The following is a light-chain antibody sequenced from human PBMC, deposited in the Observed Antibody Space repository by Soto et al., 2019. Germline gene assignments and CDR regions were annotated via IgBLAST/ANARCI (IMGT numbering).Light chain of an antibody. CDR2: RTF. Sequence: EIVLTQSPGTLSLSPGERATLSCRASQRITSNSLSWFQQRPGQAPRLLIYRTFIRATGIPDRFSASGSETDFTLTISRLAPEDFAVYYCHQFSRSPWTFGQGTKVEIK. CDR1: QRITSNS. J-gene: IGKJ1*01. V-gene: IGKV3-20*01. CDR3: HQFSRSPWT.